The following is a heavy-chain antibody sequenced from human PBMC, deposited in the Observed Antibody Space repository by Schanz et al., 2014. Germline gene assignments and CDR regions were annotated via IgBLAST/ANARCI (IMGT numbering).Heavy chain of an antibody. J-gene: IGHJ4*02. CDR1: GFIVRSNY. CDR3: ARGLIAAAGGAFDY. V-gene: IGHV3-66*01. CDR2: INTGVNT. D-gene: IGHD6-13*01. Sequence: EVQLVESGGGLVQPGGSLRLSCAVSGFIVRSNYMTWVRQAPGKGLEWVSAINTGVNTYYADSVRGRFTMSRDNSKNTLYLQMNSLRAGDAAVYYCARGLIAAAGGAFDYWGQGTLVTVSS.